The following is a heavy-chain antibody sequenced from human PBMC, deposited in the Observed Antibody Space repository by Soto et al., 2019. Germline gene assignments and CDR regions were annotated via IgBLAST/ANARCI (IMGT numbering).Heavy chain of an antibody. CDR3: ARGQGEFDP. D-gene: IGHD1-26*01. V-gene: IGHV5-51*01. CDR1: GYNFNTYW. J-gene: IGHJ5*02. CDR2: IYPGDSDT. Sequence: PAEAPKLSWEGSGYNFNTYWIGWVRQFAGKGLEWMGVIYPGDSDTRYSPPFPGQVTISADKSISTAYLRWSSLKASDTAMYYCARGQGEFDPWGQGTLGTVSS.